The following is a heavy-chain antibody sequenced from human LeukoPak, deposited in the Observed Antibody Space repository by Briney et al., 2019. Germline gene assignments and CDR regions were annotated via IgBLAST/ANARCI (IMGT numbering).Heavy chain of an antibody. CDR3: AKSDYYGSGSSGYFDY. J-gene: IGHJ4*02. Sequence: GGSLRLSCAASGFTFSSYAMSWVRQAPGKGLEWVSAISGGGGSTYYADSVKGRFTISRDNSKNTLYLQMNSLRAEDTAVYYCAKSDYYGSGSSGYFDYWGQGTLVTVSS. D-gene: IGHD3-10*01. CDR2: ISGGGGST. V-gene: IGHV3-23*01. CDR1: GFTFSSYA.